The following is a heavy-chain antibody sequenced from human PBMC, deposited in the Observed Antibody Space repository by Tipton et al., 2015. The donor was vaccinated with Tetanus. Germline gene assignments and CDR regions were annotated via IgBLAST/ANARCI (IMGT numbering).Heavy chain of an antibody. D-gene: IGHD3-9*01. J-gene: IGHJ4*02. Sequence: TLSLTCTVSGGSISSPNYYWGWIRQPPGKGMEWIGSVYYSGSTYYNPSLKSRVTLSVDTSKNQFSMQLNSVTAADTAVYYCARRGGDFLTGYYDSWGQGTLVTVSS. CDR1: GGSISSPNYY. CDR3: ARRGGDFLTGYYDS. CDR2: VYYSGST. V-gene: IGHV4-39*01.